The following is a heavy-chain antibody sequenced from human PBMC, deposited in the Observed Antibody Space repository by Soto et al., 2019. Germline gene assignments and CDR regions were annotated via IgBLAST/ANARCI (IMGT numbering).Heavy chain of an antibody. D-gene: IGHD3-3*01. CDR1: GGSISSYY. CDR2: IYYSGST. Sequence: SETLSLTCTVSGGSISSYYWSWIRQPPGKGLEWIGYIYYSGSTNYNPSLESRLTISLDTSKNQFSLKLSSVTAADTAMYYCARHHRITIFGANYYYYYMDVWGKGTTVTVSS. J-gene: IGHJ6*03. V-gene: IGHV4-59*08. CDR3: ARHHRITIFGANYYYYYMDV.